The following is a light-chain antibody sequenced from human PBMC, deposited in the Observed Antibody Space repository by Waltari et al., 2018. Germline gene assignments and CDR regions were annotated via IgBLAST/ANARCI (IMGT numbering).Light chain of an antibody. CDR1: SSNVGTNA. CDR3: AAWDDTLNLYV. J-gene: IGLJ1*01. Sequence: QSILTQPSSVSGTPGQGVTLSCSGSSSNVGTNAVSWYHQLPGEATKLLTYNNSERLPGVPDRISGSKSGSSASLAISRLQSGDEGDYCCAAWDDTLNLYVFGSGTQVTVL. CDR2: NNS. V-gene: IGLV1-44*01.